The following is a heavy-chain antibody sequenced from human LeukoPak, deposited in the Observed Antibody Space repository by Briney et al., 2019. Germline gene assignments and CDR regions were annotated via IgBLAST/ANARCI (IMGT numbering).Heavy chain of an antibody. V-gene: IGHV1-2*02. D-gene: IGHD5-24*01. Sequence: GASVKVSCKASGYTFSGYYMHWVRQAPGQGLEWMGWINPNSGGTYYTQKFQGRVTMTRDTSISTAYMELSSLRSDDTAVYYCASVRRDGYPFDYWGQGTLVTVSS. J-gene: IGHJ4*02. CDR2: INPNSGGT. CDR3: ASVRRDGYPFDY. CDR1: GYTFSGYY.